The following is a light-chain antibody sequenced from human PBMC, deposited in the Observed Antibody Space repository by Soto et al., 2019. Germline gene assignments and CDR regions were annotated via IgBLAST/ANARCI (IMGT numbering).Light chain of an antibody. V-gene: IGLV2-8*01. CDR3: SSYAGRNTWV. CDR1: SSDVGGYNY. CDR2: EVT. J-gene: IGLJ3*02. Sequence: QSVLTQPPSASGSPGQSVTISCTGTSSDVGGYNYVSWYQQHPGKAPKFMICEVTKRPSGVPDRFSGSKSGNTASLTVSGLQPEDEADYYCSSYAGRNTWVFGGGTKLTVL.